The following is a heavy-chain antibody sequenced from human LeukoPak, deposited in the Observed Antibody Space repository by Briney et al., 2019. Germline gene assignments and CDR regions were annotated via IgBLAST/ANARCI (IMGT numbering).Heavy chain of an antibody. CDR3: ARDLLVVPAAKDY. V-gene: IGHV3-21*01. D-gene: IGHD2-2*01. CDR1: GFTFSNYS. Sequence: GGSLRLSCAASGFTFSNYSMNWVRQAPGKGLEWVSSISSSSSYIYYADSVKGRFTISRDNAKNSLYLQMNSLRAEDTAVYYCARDLLVVPAAKDYWGQGTLVTVSS. J-gene: IGHJ4*02. CDR2: ISSSSSYI.